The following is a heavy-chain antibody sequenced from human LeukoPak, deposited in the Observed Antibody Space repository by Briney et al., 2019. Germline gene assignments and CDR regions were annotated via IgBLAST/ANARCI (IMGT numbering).Heavy chain of an antibody. Sequence: GGSLRRSCAASGFTFSRYSMNWVRQAPGKGLEWVSSISSSSSYIYYADSVKGRFTISRDNAKNSLYLQMNSLRAEDTAVYHCASRGSYYEFDYWGQGTLVTVSS. D-gene: IGHD1-26*01. CDR3: ASRGSYYEFDY. CDR1: GFTFSRYS. V-gene: IGHV3-21*01. J-gene: IGHJ4*02. CDR2: ISSSSSYI.